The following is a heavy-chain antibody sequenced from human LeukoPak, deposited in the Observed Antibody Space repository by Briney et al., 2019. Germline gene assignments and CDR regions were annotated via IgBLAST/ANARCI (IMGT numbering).Heavy chain of an antibody. CDR3: ARDFQQLGFTDAFDI. J-gene: IGHJ3*02. Sequence: GGSLRLSCAASGFTFSSYSMNWVRQAPGKGLGWVSYISSSSSTIYYAGSVKGRFTISRDNAKNSLYLQMNSLRAEDTAVYYCARDFQQLGFTDAFDIWGQGTMVTVS. CDR2: ISSSSSTI. D-gene: IGHD6-13*01. V-gene: IGHV3-48*04. CDR1: GFTFSSYS.